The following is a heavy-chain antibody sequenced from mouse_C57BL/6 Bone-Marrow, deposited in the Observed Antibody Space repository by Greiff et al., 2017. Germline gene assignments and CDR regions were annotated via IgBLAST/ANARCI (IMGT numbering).Heavy chain of an antibody. CDR2: IRNKANGYTT. V-gene: IGHV7-3*01. CDR3: ARYSYYGSSYSFAY. J-gene: IGHJ3*01. D-gene: IGHD1-1*01. CDR1: GFTFTDYY. Sequence: EVNVVESGGGLVQPGGSLSLSCAASGFTFTDYYMSWVRQPPGKALEWLGFIRNKANGYTTEYSASVKGRFTISRDNSQSILYLQMHALRADDSATYYCARYSYYGSSYSFAYWGQGTLVTVSA.